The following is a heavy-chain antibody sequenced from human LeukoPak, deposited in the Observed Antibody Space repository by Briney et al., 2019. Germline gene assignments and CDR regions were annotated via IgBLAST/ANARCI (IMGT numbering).Heavy chain of an antibody. CDR2: ISWNSGSI. J-gene: IGHJ4*02. CDR1: GLTFDDYA. D-gene: IGHD3-10*01. CDR3: AKDYYYGSGSTVLGYYFDY. Sequence: PWGSLRLSCAASGLTFDDYAMHWVRQAPGKGLEWVSGISWNSGSIGYADSVKGRFTISRDNAKNSLYLQMNSLRAEDTALYYCAKDYYYGSGSTVLGYYFDYWGQGTLVTVSS. V-gene: IGHV3-9*01.